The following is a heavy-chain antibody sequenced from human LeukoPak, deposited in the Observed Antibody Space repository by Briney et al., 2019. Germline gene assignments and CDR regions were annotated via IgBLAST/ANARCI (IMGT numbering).Heavy chain of an antibody. J-gene: IGHJ4*02. CDR2: IYYPGTT. CDR3: ARRKNGYGSGGFDY. D-gene: IGHD3-16*01. Sequence: SETLSLTCTVSGGSISSSSHSWGWIRQPPGKGLEWTGSIYYPGTTYYNPSLKSRVTISVDTSKNQFSLKLSSVTAADTAVYSCARRKNGYGSGGFDYWGQGTLVTVSS. V-gene: IGHV4-39*07. CDR1: GGSISSSSHS.